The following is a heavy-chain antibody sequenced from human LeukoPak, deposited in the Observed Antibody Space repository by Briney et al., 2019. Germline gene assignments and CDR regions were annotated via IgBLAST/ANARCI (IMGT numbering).Heavy chain of an antibody. CDR3: AKEGITGTTPLQH. Sequence: GGSLRLSCAASGFTFSSYGMHWVRQAPGKGLEWVAFVRYDGSNKYYADSVKGRFTISRDNSKNTLYLQMNSLRAEDTAVYYCAKEGITGTTPLQHWGQGTLVTVSS. J-gene: IGHJ1*01. CDR2: VRYDGSNK. D-gene: IGHD1-7*01. CDR1: GFTFSSYG. V-gene: IGHV3-30*02.